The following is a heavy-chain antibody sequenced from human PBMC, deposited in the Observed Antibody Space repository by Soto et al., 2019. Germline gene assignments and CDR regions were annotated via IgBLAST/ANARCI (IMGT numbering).Heavy chain of an antibody. J-gene: IGHJ4*02. Sequence: SETLSLTCTVSGDSISSYYWTWIRQPPGKGLEWIGYLYYSGSTNYNPSLKSRVTISVDTSKNQFSLKLSSVTAADTATYYCARHAGQQLDRWLDYWGQGTLVTVS. CDR1: GDSISSYY. CDR2: LYYSGST. V-gene: IGHV4-59*01. D-gene: IGHD6-13*01. CDR3: ARHAGQQLDRWLDY.